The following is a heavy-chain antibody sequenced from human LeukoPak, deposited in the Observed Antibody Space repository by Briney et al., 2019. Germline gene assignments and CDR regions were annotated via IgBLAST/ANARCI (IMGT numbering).Heavy chain of an antibody. CDR3: ARDWIDRGTFDP. CDR2: IKSDGSVT. Sequence: QPGGSLRLSCAASGFTFSSYYMHWVRQAPGKGLVRVSRIKSDGSVTGYADSVKGRFAISRDNAKNTLYLQMNSLRAEDTAVYYCARDWIDRGTFDPWGQGTLVTVSS. V-gene: IGHV3-74*01. CDR1: GFTFSSYY. D-gene: IGHD2-2*03. J-gene: IGHJ5*02.